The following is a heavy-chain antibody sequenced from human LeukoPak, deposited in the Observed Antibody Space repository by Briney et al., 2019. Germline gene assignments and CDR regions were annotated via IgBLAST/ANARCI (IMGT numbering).Heavy chain of an antibody. Sequence: PSETLSLTCAVYGGSFSGYYWSWIRQPPGKGLEWVANIKQDGSEKNYVGSVKGRFTIARDNAKNSLYLQMNSLRAEDTAVYYCARSSITMVRGVIKSTTSWYHYYNMDVWGKGTTVTVSS. CDR1: GGSFSGYY. CDR2: IKQDGSEK. D-gene: IGHD3-10*01. V-gene: IGHV3-7*01. J-gene: IGHJ6*03. CDR3: ARSSITMVRGVIKSTTSWYHYYNMDV.